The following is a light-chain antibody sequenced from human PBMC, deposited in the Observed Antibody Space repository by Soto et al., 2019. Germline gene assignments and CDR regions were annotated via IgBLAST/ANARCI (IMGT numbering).Light chain of an antibody. Sequence: ETVLTQSPGILSLSPGERATLSCRASQSVRSDYLAWFQQKPGQAPRLLIYGASTRAAGIPDRFDGSGSGTDFTLTITRLEPEDFAVYYCQQYGSLPKTFGQGTKVGIK. CDR1: QSVRSDY. J-gene: IGKJ1*01. V-gene: IGKV3-20*01. CDR3: QQYGSLPKT. CDR2: GAS.